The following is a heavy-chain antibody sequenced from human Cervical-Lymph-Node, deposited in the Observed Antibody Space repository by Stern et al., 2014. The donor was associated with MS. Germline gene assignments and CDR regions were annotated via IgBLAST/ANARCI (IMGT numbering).Heavy chain of an antibody. V-gene: IGHV4-61*02. Sequence: QLQLQESGPGLVKPSQTLSLTCTVSGDSVSSGTSYWSWVRQPAGKGLEWIGRIYTSGATNYNPSLKSRVFISAAPSKTQFPLRLTSVTAADTAMYYCAREEAPDSIFGVVITSSWGQGILVTVSS. J-gene: IGHJ5*02. D-gene: IGHD3-3*01. CDR2: IYTSGAT. CDR3: AREEAPDSIFGVVITSS. CDR1: GDSVSSGTSY.